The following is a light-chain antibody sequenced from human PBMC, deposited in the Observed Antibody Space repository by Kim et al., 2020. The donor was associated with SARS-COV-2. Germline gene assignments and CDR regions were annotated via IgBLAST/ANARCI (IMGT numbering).Light chain of an antibody. J-gene: IGKJ3*01. Sequence: AIRMTQSPSSFSASTGDRVTITCRAGQGISSYLSCYQQKPGKAPKLLIYAASTLQSGVPSRFSGSGSGRDFTLTISCLQSEDFATYYCQQYYSYTITFGTGTKVDIK. CDR1: QGISSY. CDR3: QQYYSYTIT. V-gene: IGKV1-8*01. CDR2: AAS.